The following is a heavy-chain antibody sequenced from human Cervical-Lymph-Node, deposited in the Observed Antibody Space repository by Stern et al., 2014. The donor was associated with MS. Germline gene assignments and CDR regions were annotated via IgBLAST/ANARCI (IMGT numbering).Heavy chain of an antibody. D-gene: IGHD3-22*01. J-gene: IGHJ4*02. Sequence: QLVQSGAEVKKPGSSVKVSCKASGGTFSSYAISWVRQAPGQGLEWMGGINPNFGTANYTQKFQGRVTITAVDSTSTAYRELGSLRSEDTAVYYCASRIGYDSSGTLDYWGQGTLVTVSS. V-gene: IGHV1-69*01. CDR3: ASRIGYDSSGTLDY. CDR2: INPNFGTA. CDR1: GGTFSSYA.